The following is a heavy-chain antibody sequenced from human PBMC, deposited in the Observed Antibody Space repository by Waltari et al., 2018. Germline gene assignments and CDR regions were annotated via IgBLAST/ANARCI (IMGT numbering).Heavy chain of an antibody. J-gene: IGHJ4*02. CDR1: GYTFTDFF. CDR2: INPRSGDT. Sequence: VQLVQSGAEVKKSGASVKVSCKASGYTFTDFFIHWVRQAPGQGLEWMGRINPRSGDTSYAQRFQGRVTMTGDTSITTAYMELTGLRSDDTAIYYCARSGGGTTTFGVAEWGQGSLVTVSS. CDR3: ARSGGGTTTFGVAE. D-gene: IGHD3-3*01. V-gene: IGHV1-2*06.